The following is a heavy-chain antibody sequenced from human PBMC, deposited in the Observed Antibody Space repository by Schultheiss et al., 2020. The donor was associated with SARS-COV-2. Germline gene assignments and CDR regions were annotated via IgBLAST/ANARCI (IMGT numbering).Heavy chain of an antibody. Sequence: SQTLSLTCTVSGGSISRYYWSWIRQPPGKGLEWIGYIYHSGSTYYNPSLKSRVTISVDTSKNQFSLKLSSVTAADTAVYYCAGLPYCSSTSCYEGDYWGQGTLVTVSS. CDR1: GGSISRYY. D-gene: IGHD2-2*01. V-gene: IGHV4-59*04. J-gene: IGHJ4*02. CDR2: IYHSGST. CDR3: AGLPYCSSTSCYEGDY.